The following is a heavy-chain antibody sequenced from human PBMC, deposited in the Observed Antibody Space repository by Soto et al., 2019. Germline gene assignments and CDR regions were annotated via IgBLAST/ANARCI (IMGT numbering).Heavy chain of an antibody. Sequence: QVQLVPSGAEVKKPGASVRVSCKASGYTFTGYAIHWVRQAPGQRLEWMGYINGGNGKTEYSQNFQGRITLSRDTPASTVYMDLSSLRSEDTAVYYCTRDFGRNYIAYWGQGTLIVVSP. D-gene: IGHD3-10*01. CDR3: TRDFGRNYIAY. V-gene: IGHV1-3*01. J-gene: IGHJ4*02. CDR1: GYTFTGYA. CDR2: INGGNGKT.